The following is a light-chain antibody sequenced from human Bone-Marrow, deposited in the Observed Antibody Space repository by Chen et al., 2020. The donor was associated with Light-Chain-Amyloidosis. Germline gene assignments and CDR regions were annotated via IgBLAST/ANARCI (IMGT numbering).Light chain of an antibody. CDR1: QSVSSY. Sequence: EMVLTQSQPTFSLPPGERATLSARASQSVSSYLAWYQQKPGQAPRLLIYDASNRATGIPARFSGSGSGTDFTLTISSLEPEDFAVYYCQQRSNWPLTFGGGTKVEIK. J-gene: IGKJ4*01. V-gene: IGKV3-11*01. CDR2: DAS. CDR3: QQRSNWPLT.